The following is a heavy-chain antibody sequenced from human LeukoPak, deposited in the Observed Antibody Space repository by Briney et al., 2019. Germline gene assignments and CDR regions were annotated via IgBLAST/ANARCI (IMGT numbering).Heavy chain of an antibody. V-gene: IGHV3-30*02. CDR3: AKDGSGGYYYYYYMDV. J-gene: IGHJ6*03. CDR1: GFTFSSYA. CDR2: IRYDGSNK. D-gene: IGHD3-10*01. Sequence: GGSLRLSCAASGFTFSSYAMHWVRQAPGKGLEWVAFIRYDGSNKYYADSVKGRFTISRDNSKNTLYLQMNSLRAEDTAVYYCAKDGSGGYYYYYYMDVWGKGTTVTISS.